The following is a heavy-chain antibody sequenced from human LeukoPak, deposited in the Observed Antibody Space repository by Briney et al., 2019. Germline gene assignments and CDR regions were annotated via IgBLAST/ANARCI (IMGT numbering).Heavy chain of an antibody. Sequence: PSETLSLTCAVYGGSFSGYYWSWLRQPPGKGLEWIGSIYYSGSTYYNPSLKSRVTISVDTSKNQFSLKLSSVTAADTAVYYCARHLYYYDSSGYYFAYFDYWGQETLVTVSS. D-gene: IGHD3-22*01. CDR2: IYYSGST. CDR3: ARHLYYYDSSGYYFAYFDY. V-gene: IGHV4-34*01. CDR1: GGSFSGYY. J-gene: IGHJ4*02.